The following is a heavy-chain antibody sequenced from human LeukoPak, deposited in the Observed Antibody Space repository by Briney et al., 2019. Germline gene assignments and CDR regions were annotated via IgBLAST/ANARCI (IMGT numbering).Heavy chain of an antibody. V-gene: IGHV4-4*07. D-gene: IGHD3-10*01. Sequence: SETLSLTCTVSGGSISSYYWSWIRQPAGKGLEWIGRIYTSGSTNYNPSLKSRVTMSVDTSKNQFSLKLSSVTAADTAVYYCARDSSLITMVRGVITNNWFDPWGQGTLATVSS. CDR1: GGSISSYY. CDR3: ARDSSLITMVRGVITNNWFDP. CDR2: IYTSGST. J-gene: IGHJ5*02.